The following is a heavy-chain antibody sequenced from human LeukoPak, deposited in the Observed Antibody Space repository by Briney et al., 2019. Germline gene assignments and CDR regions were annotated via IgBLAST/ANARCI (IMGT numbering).Heavy chain of an antibody. CDR3: ARDTTYYYGSGSYLNWFDP. D-gene: IGHD3-10*01. CDR2: IYTSGST. V-gene: IGHV4-4*07. CDR1: GGSISSYY. Sequence: SETLSLTCTVSGGSISSYYWSWIRQPAGKGLEWIGRIYTSGSTNYNPSLKSRVTISLDKSKNQFSLKLSSVTAADTAVYYCARDTTYYYGSGSYLNWFDPWGQGTLVTVSS. J-gene: IGHJ5*02.